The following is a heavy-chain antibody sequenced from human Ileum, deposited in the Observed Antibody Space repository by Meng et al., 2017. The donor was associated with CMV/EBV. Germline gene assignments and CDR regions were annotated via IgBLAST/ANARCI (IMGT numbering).Heavy chain of an antibody. CDR1: FSLACPAEG. CDR3: AHRPTTVSFYWYFDV. J-gene: IGHJ2*01. D-gene: IGHD4-11*01. Sequence: FSLACPAEGVGWIRQPPGKALEWLALLYWDGDRRLSPSLRNRLTITKDTSKNQVVLTLSNMDPADTGTYYCAHRPTTVSFYWYFDVWGRGTLVTVSS. V-gene: IGHV2-5*02. CDR2: LYWDGDR.